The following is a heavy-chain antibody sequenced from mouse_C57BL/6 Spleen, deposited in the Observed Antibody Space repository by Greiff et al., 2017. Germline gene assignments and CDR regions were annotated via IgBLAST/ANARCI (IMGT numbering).Heavy chain of an antibody. CDR1: GYTFTDYE. V-gene: IGHV1-15*01. CDR3: TRFRLLQAMDY. CDR2: IDPETGGT. J-gene: IGHJ4*01. D-gene: IGHD2-3*01. Sequence: VQLQESGAELVRPGASVTLSCKASGYTFTDYEMHWVKQTPVHGLEWIGAIDPETGGTAYNQKFKGKAILTADKSSSTAYMELRSLTSEDSAVYYCTRFRLLQAMDYWGQGTSVTVSS.